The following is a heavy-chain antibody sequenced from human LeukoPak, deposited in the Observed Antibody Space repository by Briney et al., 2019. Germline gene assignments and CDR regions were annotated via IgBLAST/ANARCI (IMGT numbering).Heavy chain of an antibody. V-gene: IGHV4-59*01. J-gene: IGHJ4*02. CDR3: ARDSGYDGGHFDY. CDR2: IYYSGST. Sequence: PSETLSLTCTVSRGSISSYYWSWIRQPPGKGLEWIGYIYYSGSTNYNPSLKSRVTISVDTSRNQFSLKLSSVTAADTAVYYCARDSGYDGGHFDYWGQGTLVTVSS. CDR1: RGSISSYY. D-gene: IGHD5-12*01.